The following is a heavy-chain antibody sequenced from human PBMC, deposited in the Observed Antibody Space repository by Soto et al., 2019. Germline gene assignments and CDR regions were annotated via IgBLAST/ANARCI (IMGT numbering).Heavy chain of an antibody. J-gene: IGHJ5*02. D-gene: IGHD6-13*01. CDR1: GFTFSSYV. CDR2: ISITXSYI. V-gene: IGHV3-21*01. Sequence: GGSIRLWCAASGFTFSSYVMNWVRQSPGKGLELVSSISITXSYIYYPDFVKCRFTILRDNXKNSLYVRMHSLRAEDTAVYCCARDRASGSWYPRGREVNGFDPWGQGALVTVSS. CDR3: ARDRASGSWYPRGREVNGFDP.